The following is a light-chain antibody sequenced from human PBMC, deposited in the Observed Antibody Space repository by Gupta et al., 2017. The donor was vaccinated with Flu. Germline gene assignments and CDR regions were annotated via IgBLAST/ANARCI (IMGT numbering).Light chain of an antibody. Sequence: SFLPHPPSVSAAPEQKVTLSCSGPSPNIGLKDVSWYRQLPGKAPRLLIYENYKRPSGTPDRISGSKTGTTATLDISGLQSDDEADYYCETWDGSMGAVVFGGGTKVTVL. CDR3: ETWDGSMGAVV. CDR1: SPNIGLKD. J-gene: IGLJ2*01. CDR2: ENY. V-gene: IGLV1-51*02.